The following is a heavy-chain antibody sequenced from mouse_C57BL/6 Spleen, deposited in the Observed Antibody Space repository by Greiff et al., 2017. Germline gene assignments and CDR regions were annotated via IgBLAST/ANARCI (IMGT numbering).Heavy chain of an antibody. D-gene: IGHD2-4*01. Sequence: VQLQQSGPELVKPGASVKISCKASGYTFTDYYMNWVKQSHGKSLEWIGDINPNNGGTSYNQKFKGKATLTVDKSSSTAYMELRSLTSEDSAVYYGARADYDGFAYWGQGTLVTVSA. J-gene: IGHJ3*01. CDR3: ARADYDGFAY. V-gene: IGHV1-26*01. CDR2: INPNNGGT. CDR1: GYTFTDYY.